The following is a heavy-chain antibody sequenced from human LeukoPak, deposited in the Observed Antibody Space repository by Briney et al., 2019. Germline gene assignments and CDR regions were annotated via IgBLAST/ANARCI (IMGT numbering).Heavy chain of an antibody. J-gene: IGHJ5*02. CDR3: AKGGSYYYDSSGYYNWFDP. CDR2: ISGSGGST. Sequence: GGSLRLSCAASGFTFSSYAMSWVRQAPGKGLEWVSAISGSGGSTYYADSVKGRFTISRDNSKNTLYLQMNSLRAEDTAVYYCAKGGSYYYDSSGYYNWFDPWGQGTLVTVSS. V-gene: IGHV3-23*01. D-gene: IGHD3-22*01. CDR1: GFTFSSYA.